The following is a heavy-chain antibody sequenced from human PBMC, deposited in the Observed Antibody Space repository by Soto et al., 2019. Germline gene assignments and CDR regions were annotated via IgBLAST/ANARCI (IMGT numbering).Heavy chain of an antibody. CDR3: ARGVAAAGTYYFDY. J-gene: IGHJ4*02. Sequence: PSETLSLTCAVSGGSISSYYWSWIRQPPGKGLEWIGYVFYSGSTNYNPSLKSRVTISVDTSKNQFSLKVSSVTAADTAVYYCARGVAAAGTYYFDYWGQGTLVTVSS. CDR1: GGSISSYY. V-gene: IGHV4-59*01. CDR2: VFYSGST. D-gene: IGHD6-13*01.